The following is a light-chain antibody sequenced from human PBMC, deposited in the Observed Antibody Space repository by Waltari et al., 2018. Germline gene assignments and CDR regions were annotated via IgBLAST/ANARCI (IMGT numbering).Light chain of an antibody. CDR3: NSYAGSSSWV. J-gene: IGLJ3*02. CDR2: DVS. V-gene: IGLV2-14*01. CDR1: SSDVGFYNY. Sequence: QSALTQPASVSGSPGQSITIPCTGTSSDVGFYNYVSWYQQHPGNAPKFMIYDVSERPSGVSNRFSGSKSGNTASLTISGLQAEDEADYYCNSYAGSSSWVFGGGTKLTVL.